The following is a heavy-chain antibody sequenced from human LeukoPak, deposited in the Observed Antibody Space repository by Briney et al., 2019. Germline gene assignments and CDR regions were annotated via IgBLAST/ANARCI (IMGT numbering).Heavy chain of an antibody. CDR3: ARRYCSSTSCYSVDP. J-gene: IGHJ5*02. Sequence: ASVKVSCKASGYTFTGYYMHWVRQAPGQGLEWMGWMNPNSGNTGYAQKFQGRVTMTRNTSISTAYMELSSLRSEDTAVYYCARRYCSSTSCYSVDPWGQGTLVTVSS. D-gene: IGHD2-2*01. V-gene: IGHV1-8*02. CDR1: GYTFTGYY. CDR2: MNPNSGNT.